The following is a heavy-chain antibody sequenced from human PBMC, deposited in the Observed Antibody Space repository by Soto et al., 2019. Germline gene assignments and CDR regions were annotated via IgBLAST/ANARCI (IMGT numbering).Heavy chain of an antibody. Sequence: QVQLQESGPGLVKPSQTLSLLCTVSGGSISSCVYYCSGIRPHPGQGLERIGYIYYSGSTYYNPSLMIRCTISVDRSWNQFSPKLRSVTTADTGVYDCARSLGVGAACHFEYWGQGALVTVSS. V-gene: IGHV4-31*03. J-gene: IGHJ4*02. D-gene: IGHD6-13*01. CDR2: IYYSGST. CDR1: GGSISSCVYY. CDR3: ARSLGVGAACHFEY.